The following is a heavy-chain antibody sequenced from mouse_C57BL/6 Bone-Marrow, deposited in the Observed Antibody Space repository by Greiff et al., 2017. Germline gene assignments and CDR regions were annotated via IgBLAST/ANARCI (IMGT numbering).Heavy chain of an antibody. D-gene: IGHD2-3*01. CDR2: IDPEIGDT. CDR3: SSFDGNYFEF. J-gene: IGHJ2*01. CDR1: GFNIKDDY. V-gene: IGHV14-4*01. Sequence: VQLKESGAELVRPGASVKLSCTASGFNIKDDYIHWVKQRPEQGLEWIGWIDPEIGDTEYASKFQGKATITSDTSSNTAYLQLSSLTSEDTAVYYCSSFDGNYFEFWGQGTPLTVAS.